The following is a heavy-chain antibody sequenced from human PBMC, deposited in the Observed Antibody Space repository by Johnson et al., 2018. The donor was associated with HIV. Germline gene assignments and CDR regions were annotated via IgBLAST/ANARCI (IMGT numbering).Heavy chain of an antibody. J-gene: IGHJ3*02. CDR2: ISWNGGST. CDR3: ARRDSGSLSFDI. CDR1: GFTFDDYT. Sequence: EVQVVESGGVVVQPGGSLRLSCAASGFTFDDYTMHWVRQAPGKGLEWVSGISWNGGSTGYADSVKGRCTISRDNGKNSLYMQMNNLRADDTALYYCARRDSGSLSFDIWGQGTMVIVSS. V-gene: IGHV3-43*01. D-gene: IGHD1-26*01.